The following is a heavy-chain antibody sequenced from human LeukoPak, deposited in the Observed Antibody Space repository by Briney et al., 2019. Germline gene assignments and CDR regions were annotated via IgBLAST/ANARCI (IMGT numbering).Heavy chain of an antibody. CDR3: ARVVVAVGPDY. CDR1: GGSLSGYY. D-gene: IGHD2-21*01. V-gene: IGHV4-34*01. Sequence: SETLSLTCAVYGGSLSGYYWNWLRQPPGKGLEWIGEINDSGSIHYNPSLQSRVTLSVDTSKNQFSLKLYSVTAADTALYYCARVVVAVGPDYWGQGALVTVSS. CDR2: INDSGSI. J-gene: IGHJ4*02.